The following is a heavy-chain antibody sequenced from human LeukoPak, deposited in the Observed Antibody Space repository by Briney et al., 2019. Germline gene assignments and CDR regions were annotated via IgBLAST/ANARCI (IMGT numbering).Heavy chain of an antibody. V-gene: IGHV1-69*13. D-gene: IGHD3-9*01. CDR3: ARGPPLTFDHTPEGYYHYMDV. CDR1: GGTFGSFA. Sequence: GASVKVSCKTSGGTFGSFAFAWVRQAPGHGLEWMGGIIPIFATTNYAQEFQGRVSITADEPTSTVYMEVTSLRSDDAAVYYCARGPPLTFDHTPEGYYHYMDVWGQGTMVTVSS. J-gene: IGHJ6*03. CDR2: IIPIFATT.